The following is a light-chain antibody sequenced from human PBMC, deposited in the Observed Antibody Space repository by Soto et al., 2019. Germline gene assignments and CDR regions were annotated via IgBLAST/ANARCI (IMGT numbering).Light chain of an antibody. CDR2: IAS. CDR3: QQSYSTPLT. J-gene: IGKJ4*01. Sequence: DIQLTQSPSSLSASVGDGVTITCRASQSISSNLNWYQQIPGKPPKLLIYIASTLQRGVPSRFSGSGSGTDFTLSISSLQPEDFATYYCQQSYSTPLTFGGGTKVEIQ. V-gene: IGKV1-39*01. CDR1: QSISSN.